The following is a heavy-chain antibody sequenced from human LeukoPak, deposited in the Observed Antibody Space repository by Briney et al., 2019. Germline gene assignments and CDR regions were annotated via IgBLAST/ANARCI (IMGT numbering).Heavy chain of an antibody. CDR2: INHSGST. CDR3: ARGRRWLQFIH. J-gene: IGHJ4*02. CDR1: GGSFSGYY. Sequence: PSETLSLTCAVYGGSFSGYYWSWIRQPPGKGLEWIGEINHSGSTNYNPSLKSRVTISVDTSKNQFSLKLSSVTAADTAVYYCARGRRWLQFIHRGQGTLVTVSS. V-gene: IGHV4-34*01. D-gene: IGHD5-24*01.